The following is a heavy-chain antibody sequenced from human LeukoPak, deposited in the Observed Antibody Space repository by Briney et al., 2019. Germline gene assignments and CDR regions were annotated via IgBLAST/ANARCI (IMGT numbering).Heavy chain of an antibody. CDR1: GGSISSYY. D-gene: IGHD3-16*01. V-gene: IGHV4-4*07. J-gene: IGHJ4*02. CDR3: ARMRGGSFLYYFDY. CDR2: IYTSGST. Sequence: SETLSLTCTVSGGSISSYYWSWIRQPARKGLEWIGRIYTSGSTNCNPSLKSRVTMSVDTSKNQFSLKLSSVTAADTAVYYCARMRGGSFLYYFDYWGQGTLVTVSS.